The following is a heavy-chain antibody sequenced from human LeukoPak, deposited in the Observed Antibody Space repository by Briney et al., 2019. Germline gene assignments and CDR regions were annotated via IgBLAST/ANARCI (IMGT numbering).Heavy chain of an antibody. V-gene: IGHV3-30*02. J-gene: IGHJ4*02. Sequence: PGGSLRLSCAASGFTFSSYGMHWVRQAPGKGLEWVAFIRYDGSNKYYADSVKGRFTISRDNSKNTLYLQMNSLRAEDTAVYYCARTYGDYVYILGYWGQGTLVTVSS. CDR1: GFTFSSYG. CDR2: IRYDGSNK. D-gene: IGHD4-17*01. CDR3: ARTYGDYVYILGY.